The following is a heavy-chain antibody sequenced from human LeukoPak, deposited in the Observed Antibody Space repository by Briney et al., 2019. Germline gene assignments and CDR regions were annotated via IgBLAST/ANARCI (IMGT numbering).Heavy chain of an antibody. V-gene: IGHV4-39*01. CDR2: IYYSGST. CDR1: GGSFSSSSYY. CDR3: ASLPGGFYGMDV. Sequence: SETLSLTCTVSGGSFSSSSYYWGWIRQPPGKGLEWIGSIYYSGSTYYNPSLKSRVTISVDTSKSKFSLKLNSVTAADMAVYYCASLPGGFYGMDVWGQGTTVTVSS. J-gene: IGHJ6*02. D-gene: IGHD6-25*01.